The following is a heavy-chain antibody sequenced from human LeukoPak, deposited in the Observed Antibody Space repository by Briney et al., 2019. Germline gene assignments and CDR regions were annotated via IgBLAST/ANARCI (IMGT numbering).Heavy chain of an antibody. CDR3: ARYHGSGSYREYYFDS. CDR1: GITFSNDA. Sequence: GESLRLSCAASGITFSNDAMTWVRQAPGKGLEWVSSISGGSTHIYYADSVRGRFTISRGNAKNSLFLQMSSLRAEDTAVYYCARYHGSGSYREYYFDSWGQGTLVTVSS. D-gene: IGHD3-10*01. CDR2: ISGGSTHI. V-gene: IGHV3-21*01. J-gene: IGHJ4*02.